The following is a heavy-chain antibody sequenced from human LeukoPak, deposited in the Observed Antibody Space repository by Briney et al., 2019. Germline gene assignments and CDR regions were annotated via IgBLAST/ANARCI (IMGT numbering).Heavy chain of an antibody. CDR1: GFTFSSHG. V-gene: IGHV3-21*01. Sequence: GGSLRLSCEASGFTFSSHGMNWVRQAPGKGLEWVSSVSAGSRYMYFADSVKGRFTIFRDDAYNSLYLQMDSLRAEDTAVYYCARESYDSSGYYPRDFDSWGQGTLVTVSS. D-gene: IGHD3-22*01. CDR2: VSAGSRYM. CDR3: ARESYDSSGYYPRDFDS. J-gene: IGHJ4*02.